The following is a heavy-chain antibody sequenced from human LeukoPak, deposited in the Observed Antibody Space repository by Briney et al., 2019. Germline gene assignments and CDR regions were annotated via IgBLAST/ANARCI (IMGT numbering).Heavy chain of an antibody. CDR3: ACREFYSPWPGP. Sequence: GESLKISCKGSGYSFTSYWIGWVRQTPGKGLEWMGVIYPDDSRTRYNPSFEGQVIISADKSITTAYLQWSSLKASDTAMYYCACREFYSPWPGPWGQGTLVTVSS. V-gene: IGHV5-51*01. CDR1: GYSFTSYW. D-gene: IGHD5-18*01. CDR2: IYPDDSRT. J-gene: IGHJ5*02.